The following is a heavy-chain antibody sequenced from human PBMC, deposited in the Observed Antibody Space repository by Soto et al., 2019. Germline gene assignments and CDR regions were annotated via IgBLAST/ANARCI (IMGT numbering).Heavy chain of an antibody. CDR2: INHSGST. D-gene: IGHD3-10*01. J-gene: IGHJ4*02. CDR1: GGSFSGYY. Sequence: QVQLQQWGAGLLKPSETLSLTCAVYGGSFSGYYWSWIRQPPGKGLEWIGEINHSGSTNYNPSLKSRLTISVDPPTNQFSLKLSSVTAADTAVYYCARSKPVLLWFGESPYFDYWGQGTLVTVSS. CDR3: ARSKPVLLWFGESPYFDY. V-gene: IGHV4-34*01.